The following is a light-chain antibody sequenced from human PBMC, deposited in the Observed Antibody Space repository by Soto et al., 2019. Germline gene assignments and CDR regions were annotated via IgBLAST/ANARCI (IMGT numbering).Light chain of an antibody. CDR3: QQSYSTPCT. V-gene: IGKV1-39*01. CDR1: QSITSY. CDR2: AAS. J-gene: IGKJ2*02. Sequence: DIPMTQSPSSLSSSVGDRVTITCRASQSITSYLNWYQQKPGKAPKLLIYAASSLPSGVPSRFSGSGSGTDFTLTISSLQPEDFATYYCQQSYSTPCTFGQGTKLEIK.